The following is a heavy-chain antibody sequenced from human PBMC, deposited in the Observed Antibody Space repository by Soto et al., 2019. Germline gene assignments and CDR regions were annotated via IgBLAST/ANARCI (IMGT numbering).Heavy chain of an antibody. V-gene: IGHV2-5*02. CDR1: GFSLTTDGVA. Sequence: QITLKESGPTLVKPTQTLTLTCTFSGFSLTTDGVAVAWIRQPPGKALEWLALIYWDDDKRYSPSLESRLTITGDSSKNQVVLSLTNMDPEDTGTYCCAHNPGRGACFSFCDFDYWGPGALVTVSS. CDR3: AHNPGRGACFSFCDFDY. D-gene: IGHD2-15*01. J-gene: IGHJ4*02. CDR2: IYWDDDK.